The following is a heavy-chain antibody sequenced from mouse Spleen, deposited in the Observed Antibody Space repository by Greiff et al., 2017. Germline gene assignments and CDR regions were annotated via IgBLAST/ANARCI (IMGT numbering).Heavy chain of an antibody. J-gene: IGHJ2*01. Sequence: QVQLQQSGPELVKPGASVKISCKASGYSFTSYYIHWVKQRPGQGLEWIGWIYPGSGNTKYNEKFKGKATLTADTSSSTAYMQLSSLTSEDSAVYYCARSRGWLLLFDYWGQGTTLTVSS. CDR1: GYSFTSYY. CDR2: IYPGSGNT. D-gene: IGHD2-3*01. CDR3: ARSRGWLLLFDY. V-gene: IGHV1-66*01.